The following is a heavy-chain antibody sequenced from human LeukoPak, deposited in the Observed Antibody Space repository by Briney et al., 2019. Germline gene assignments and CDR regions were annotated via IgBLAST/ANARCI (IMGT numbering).Heavy chain of an antibody. CDR1: GISFSGSL. V-gene: IGHV3-7*01. D-gene: IGHD5-24*01. Sequence: GGSLRLSCVVSGISFSGSLMTWVRQAPGRGLESVANINEDGSVTYFVDSVKGRFAISRDNANNSVFLQLKSLRAEDTAVYYCATGRLQPAHWGQGTLVTVSS. CDR3: ATGRLQPAH. CDR2: INEDGSVT. J-gene: IGHJ4*02.